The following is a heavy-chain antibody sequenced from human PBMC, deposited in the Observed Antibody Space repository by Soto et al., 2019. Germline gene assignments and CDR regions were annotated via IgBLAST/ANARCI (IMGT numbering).Heavy chain of an antibody. D-gene: IGHD1-7*01. CDR2: INAGNGNT. CDR1: GYTFTSYA. CDR3: ASQLELTYYYYYGTDV. Sequence: ASVKVSCKASGYTFTSYAMHWVRQAPGQRLEWMGWINAGNGNTKYSQKFQGRVTITRDTSASTAYMELSSLRSEDTAVYYCASQLELTYYYYYGTDVWGQGTTVTVSS. J-gene: IGHJ6*02. V-gene: IGHV1-3*01.